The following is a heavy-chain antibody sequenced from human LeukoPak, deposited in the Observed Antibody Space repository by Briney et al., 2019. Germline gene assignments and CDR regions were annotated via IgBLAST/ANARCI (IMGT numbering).Heavy chain of an antibody. CDR1: GFPFSNHG. V-gene: IGHV3-30*18. Sequence: TGGSLRLSCAASGFPFSNHGMHWVRQAPGKGLEWVAVISYDGRNKYYADSVKGRFTISRDNSQNTLHLQMSSLTPEDTAVYYCAKGPRIADRPVFYYYFYGMDVWGQGTTVTVSS. CDR2: ISYDGRNK. J-gene: IGHJ6*02. D-gene: IGHD6-6*01. CDR3: AKGPRIADRPVFYYYFYGMDV.